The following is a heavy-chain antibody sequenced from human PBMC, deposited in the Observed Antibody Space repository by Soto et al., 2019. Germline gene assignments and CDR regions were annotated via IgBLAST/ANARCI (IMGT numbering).Heavy chain of an antibody. V-gene: IGHV4-31*02. Sequence: QVRLQEWGPGLVKPSQTLSLKCSVSGGSITTGGRYWSWIRQLPGKGLEWIGDIYYSGNTYYNASLETRGPISVAAAKNQFSLKLSSVTAADTAVYYCAQALVFSGGDGFDTWGQGRLVTVSS. J-gene: IGHJ3*02. CDR1: GGSITTGGRY. CDR3: AQALVFSGGDGFDT. CDR2: IYYSGNT. D-gene: IGHD3-3*01.